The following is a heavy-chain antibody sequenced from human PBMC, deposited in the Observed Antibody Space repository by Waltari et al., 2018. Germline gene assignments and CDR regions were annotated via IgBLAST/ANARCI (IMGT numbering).Heavy chain of an antibody. CDR2: IYYSGST. CDR1: GGSISSSSYY. CDR3: ARDQLFRYYYYGMDV. Sequence: QLQLQESGPGLVKPSETLSLTCTVSGGSISSSSYYWGWIRQPPGKGLEWIGSIYYSGSTYYNPSLKSRVTISVDTSKNQFSLKLSSVTAADTAVYYCARDQLFRYYYYGMDVWGQGTTVTVSS. J-gene: IGHJ6*02. D-gene: IGHD2-15*01. V-gene: IGHV4-39*07.